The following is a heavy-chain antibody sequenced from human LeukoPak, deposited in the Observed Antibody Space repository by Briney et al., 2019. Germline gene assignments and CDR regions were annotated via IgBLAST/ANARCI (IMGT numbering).Heavy chain of an antibody. CDR2: IYSGGST. Sequence: GGSLRLSCAASGFTVSSNYMSWVRQAPGKGLEWVSVIYSGGSTYYADSVKGRFTISRDNSKNTLYLQMNSLRAEDTAVYYCAREPGVYYDSSGYIIKGLWAFDIWGQGIMVTVSS. D-gene: IGHD3-22*01. J-gene: IGHJ3*02. V-gene: IGHV3-53*01. CDR1: GFTVSSNY. CDR3: AREPGVYYDSSGYIIKGLWAFDI.